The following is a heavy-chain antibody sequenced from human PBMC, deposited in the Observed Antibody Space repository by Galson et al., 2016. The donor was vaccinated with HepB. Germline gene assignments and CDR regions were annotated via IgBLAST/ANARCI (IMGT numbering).Heavy chain of an antibody. CDR1: GFSLNTSGGG. CDR3: ARSTHYYDSRGFWTNSLHFDS. CDR2: IYWDDDK. V-gene: IGHV2-5*02. Sequence: PALVKPTQTLTLTCAFAGFSLNTSGGGVGWIRQPPGRALEWLALIYWDDDKRYSPSLRSRATITRDTSKNQVVLRMTNMDPVDTATYYCARSTHYYDSRGFWTNSLHFDSWGQGALVTVSS. J-gene: IGHJ4*02. D-gene: IGHD3-22*01.